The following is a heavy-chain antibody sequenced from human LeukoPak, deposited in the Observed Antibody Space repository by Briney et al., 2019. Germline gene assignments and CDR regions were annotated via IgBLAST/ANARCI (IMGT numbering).Heavy chain of an antibody. V-gene: IGHV4-34*01. CDR1: GGSFSGYY. CDR3: ARGRTVTTALGYYYYYMDV. D-gene: IGHD4-11*01. Sequence: PSETLSLTCAVYGGSFSGYYWSWIRQPPGKGLEWIGEINHSGSTNYNPSLKSRVTISVDTSKNQFSLKLSSVTAADTAVYYRARGRTVTTALGYYYYYMDVWGKGTTVTVSS. J-gene: IGHJ6*03. CDR2: INHSGST.